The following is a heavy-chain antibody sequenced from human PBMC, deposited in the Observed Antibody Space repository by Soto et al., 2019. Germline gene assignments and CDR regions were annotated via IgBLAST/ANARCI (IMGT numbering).Heavy chain of an antibody. CDR2: IYSGGYT. CDR3: GTDPGGGGY. Sequence: EVQLVESGGGLIQPGGSLRLSCAVSGFTVSNNYMSWVRQAPGKGLEGVSVIYSGGYTAYGDSVKGRFTISRDNSKNPLLLKRTSRGADAPPIFYCGTDPGGGGYWGQGTLVTVSS. CDR1: GFTVSNNY. D-gene: IGHD3-10*01. J-gene: IGHJ4*02. V-gene: IGHV3-53*01.